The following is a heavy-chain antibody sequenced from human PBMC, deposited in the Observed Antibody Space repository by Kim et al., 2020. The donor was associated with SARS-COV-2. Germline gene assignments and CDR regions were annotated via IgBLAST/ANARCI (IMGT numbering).Heavy chain of an antibody. J-gene: IGHJ6*02. Sequence: GGSLRLSCAASGFTFSSYGMHWVRQAPGKGLEWVAVISYDGSNKYYADSVKGRFTISRDNSKNTLYLQMNSLRAEDTAVYYCAKVPPRDCSGGSCYRIYGMDVWGQGTTVTVSS. CDR3: AKVPPRDCSGGSCYRIYGMDV. D-gene: IGHD2-15*01. CDR2: ISYDGSNK. V-gene: IGHV3-30*18. CDR1: GFTFSSYG.